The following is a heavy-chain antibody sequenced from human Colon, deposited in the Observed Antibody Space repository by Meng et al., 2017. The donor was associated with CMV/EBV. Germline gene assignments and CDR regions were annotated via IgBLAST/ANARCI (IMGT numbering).Heavy chain of an antibody. CDR3: ARLRQFLDTPY. CDR2: ISATGGTT. CDR1: EFTFSSFA. Sequence: VQWLWPGGGLVQPGGSRRASCAASEFTFSSFAMSWVRQAPGKGLEWVSTISATGGTTYYADSEEGRFTISRDNSKNTLYLQMNSLRAEDTAVYYCARLRQFLDTPYWGQGTLVTVSS. J-gene: IGHJ4*02. D-gene: IGHD3/OR15-3a*01. V-gene: IGHV3-23*01.